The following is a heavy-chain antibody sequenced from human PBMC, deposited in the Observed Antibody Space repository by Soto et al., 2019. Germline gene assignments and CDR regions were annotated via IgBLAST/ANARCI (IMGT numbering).Heavy chain of an antibody. V-gene: IGHV1-69*12. J-gene: IGHJ6*02. D-gene: IGHD2-15*01. Sequence: QVQLVQSGAEVKKPGSSVKVSCKASGGTFSSYAISWVRQAPGQGLEWMGGIIPIFGTANYAQKFQGRVTITADESTSTAYMELSSLRSEDTAVYYCARVWNTGYCSGGSCYTTGMDVWGQGTTVTVSS. CDR1: GGTFSSYA. CDR2: IIPIFGTA. CDR3: ARVWNTGYCSGGSCYTTGMDV.